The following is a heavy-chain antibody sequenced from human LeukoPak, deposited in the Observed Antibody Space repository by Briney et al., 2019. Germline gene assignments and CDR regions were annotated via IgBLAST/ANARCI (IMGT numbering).Heavy chain of an antibody. D-gene: IGHD3-3*01. J-gene: IGHJ2*01. CDR2: IKQGGSEK. CDR3: ARIYDFWSGYYFYSYWYFDL. Sequence: PGGSLRLSCAASVFTFSSCWMSWVRQAPGKGREGVANIKQGGSEKYYVDSVKGRFTISRDNAKNSLYLQMNSLRAEDTAVYYCARIYDFWSGYYFYSYWYFDLWGRGTLVTVS. V-gene: IGHV3-7*01. CDR1: VFTFSSCW.